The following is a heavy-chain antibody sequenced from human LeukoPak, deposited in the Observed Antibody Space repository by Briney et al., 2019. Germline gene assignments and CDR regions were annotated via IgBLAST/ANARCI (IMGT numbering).Heavy chain of an antibody. D-gene: IGHD2-15*01. CDR3: AKDWEVVVVDYFDY. CDR1: GLTFSSYV. J-gene: IGHJ4*02. Sequence: GGSLRLSCAASGLTFSSYVMSWVRQAPGKGLEWVSAISGSGGSTYYADSVKGRFTISRDNSKNPLYLQMNSLRAEDTAVYYCAKDWEVVVVDYFDYWGQGTLVTVSS. V-gene: IGHV3-23*01. CDR2: ISGSGGST.